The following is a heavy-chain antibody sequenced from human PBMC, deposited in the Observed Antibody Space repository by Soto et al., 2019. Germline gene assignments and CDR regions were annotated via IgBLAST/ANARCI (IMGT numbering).Heavy chain of an antibody. CDR3: ARDKGRSFDL. V-gene: IGHV3-66*01. Sequence: EVQVVESGGGLVQPGGSLRLSCATSGFAVSSNYMNWVRQAPGKGLEWVSVTYSGGSTYYADSVKGRFTVSRDISKNPLNLQMNSLRAEDTAVYYCARDKGRSFDLWGRGTLVTVSS. J-gene: IGHJ2*01. CDR1: GFAVSSNY. CDR2: TYSGGST.